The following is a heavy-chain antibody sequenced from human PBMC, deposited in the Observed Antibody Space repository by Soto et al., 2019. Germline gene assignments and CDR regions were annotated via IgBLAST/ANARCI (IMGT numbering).Heavy chain of an antibody. Sequence: LRLSCAASGFTFSSDAMSWVRQAPGKGLEWVSGISAGGYTTYGADSLKGRFTISRDNSKNTLYLQMNSLRADDTAVYYCVRGERVGDPMFDYWGQGVLVTVSS. D-gene: IGHD2-21*02. J-gene: IGHJ4*02. CDR3: VRGERVGDPMFDY. CDR1: GFTFSSDA. CDR2: ISAGGYTT. V-gene: IGHV3-23*01.